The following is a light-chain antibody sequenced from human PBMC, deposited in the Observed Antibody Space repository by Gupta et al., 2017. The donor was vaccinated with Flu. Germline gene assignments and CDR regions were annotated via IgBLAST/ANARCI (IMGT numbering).Light chain of an antibody. V-gene: IGKV1-39*01. CDR2: AAS. Sequence: DIQMTQSPSSLSASVGDRVTITCRASQSITSYLNWYQQKPVKAPKLLIYAASSLQSGVPSRFSGSGSGTDFTLTISSLQPEDIATYYCQQSDSTPITFGGGTKVEIK. CDR3: QQSDSTPIT. J-gene: IGKJ4*01. CDR1: QSITSY.